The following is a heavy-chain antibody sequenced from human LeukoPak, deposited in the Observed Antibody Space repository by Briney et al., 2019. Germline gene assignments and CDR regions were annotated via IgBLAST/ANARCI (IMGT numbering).Heavy chain of an antibody. CDR2: INHSGST. D-gene: IGHD2-15*01. J-gene: IGHJ4*02. CDR3: ARVGCSGVTCYSRDFDF. Sequence: PSETLSLTCAAYGGSFSGYYWSWIRQPPGKGLEWIAEINHSGSTNYNPSLKSRVTISVDTSKNQFSLKLSSVTAADTAVYYCARVGCSGVTCYSRDFDFWGQGTLVTVSS. V-gene: IGHV4-34*01. CDR1: GGSFSGYY.